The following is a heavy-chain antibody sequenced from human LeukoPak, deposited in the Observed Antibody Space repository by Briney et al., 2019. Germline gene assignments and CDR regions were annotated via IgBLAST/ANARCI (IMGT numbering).Heavy chain of an antibody. CDR1: GFTFDDYA. CDR2: ISWNSGSI. CDR3: AKTPDY. V-gene: IGHV3-9*01. Sequence: GRSLRLSCAASGFTFDDYAMHWVRQAPGKGLEWVSGISWNSGSIGYADSVKGRFTISRDNAKNSLYLQMNSLRAEDTALYYCAKTPDYWGQGTLVTVSS. J-gene: IGHJ4*02.